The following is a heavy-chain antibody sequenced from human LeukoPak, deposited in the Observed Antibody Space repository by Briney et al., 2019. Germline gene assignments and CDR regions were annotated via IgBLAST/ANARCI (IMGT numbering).Heavy chain of an antibody. Sequence: GGSLRLSCAASGFTFSSYAMSWVRQAPGKGLEWVSAISGSGGSTYYADSVKGRFTISRDNSKNTLYLQMNSLRAEDTAVYYCVKELPAYDFWSGYRDYWGQGTLVTVSS. V-gene: IGHV3-23*01. D-gene: IGHD3-3*01. CDR2: ISGSGGST. CDR1: GFTFSSYA. J-gene: IGHJ4*02. CDR3: VKELPAYDFWSGYRDY.